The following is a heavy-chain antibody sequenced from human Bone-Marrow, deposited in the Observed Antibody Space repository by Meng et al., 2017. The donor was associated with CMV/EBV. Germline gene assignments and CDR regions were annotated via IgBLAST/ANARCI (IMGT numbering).Heavy chain of an antibody. V-gene: IGHV4-61*01. Sequence: SETLSLTCTVSGGSVSSGSYYWSWIRQPPGKGLEWIGYIYYSGSTNYNPSLKSRVTISVDTSKNQFSLKLSSVTAADTAVYYCARGFYGSGSYYTSPKYYYYYGMDGWGQGTTVTVSS. CDR2: IYYSGST. D-gene: IGHD3-10*01. CDR1: GGSVSSGSYY. CDR3: ARGFYGSGSYYTSPKYYYYYGMDG. J-gene: IGHJ6*02.